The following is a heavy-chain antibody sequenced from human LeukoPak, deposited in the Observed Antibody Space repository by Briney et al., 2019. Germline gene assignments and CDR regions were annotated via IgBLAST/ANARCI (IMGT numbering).Heavy chain of an antibody. J-gene: IGHJ6*02. D-gene: IGHD6-6*01. Sequence: GGSLRLSCAASGFTFSSYAMSWVRQAPGKGLEWVSAISGSGGSTYYADFVKDRFTISRDNSKNTLYLQMNSLRAEDTAVYYCEQRYSSSSGVYYGMDVWGQGTTVTVSS. CDR2: ISGSGGST. V-gene: IGHV3-23*01. CDR1: GFTFSSYA. CDR3: EQRYSSSSGVYYGMDV.